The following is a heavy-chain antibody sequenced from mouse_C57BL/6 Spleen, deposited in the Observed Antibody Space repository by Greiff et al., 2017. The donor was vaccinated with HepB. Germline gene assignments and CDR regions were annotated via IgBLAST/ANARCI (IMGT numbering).Heavy chain of an antibody. D-gene: IGHD1-1*01. V-gene: IGHV1-82*01. CDR1: GYAFSSSW. J-gene: IGHJ4*01. Sequence: VQLQQSGPELVKPGASVKISCKASGYAFSSSWMNWVKQRPGKGLEWIGRIYPGDGDTNYNGKFKGKATLTADKSSSTAYMQLSSLTSVDSAVYFCAIVATGVSYYYAMDYWGQGTAVTGSS. CDR3: AIVATGVSYYYAMDY. CDR2: IYPGDGDT.